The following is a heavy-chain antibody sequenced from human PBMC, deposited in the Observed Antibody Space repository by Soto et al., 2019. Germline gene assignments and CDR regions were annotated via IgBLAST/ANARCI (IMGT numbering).Heavy chain of an antibody. J-gene: IGHJ4*02. CDR2: INAYSGNT. D-gene: IGHD2-21*01. Sequence: ASVKVSCKASGYTFTSYGISWVRQAPGQGLEWMGWINAYSGNTNYAQKVQGRVTVTTDTSTTTAYMELISLGSDDTAVYFCARSLLKGDFWGQGTLVTVSS. CDR3: ARSLLKGDF. CDR1: GYTFTSYG. V-gene: IGHV1-18*01.